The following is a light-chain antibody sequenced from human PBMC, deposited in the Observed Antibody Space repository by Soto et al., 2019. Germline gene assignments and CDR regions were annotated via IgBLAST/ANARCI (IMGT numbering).Light chain of an antibody. CDR3: QHYTNWPLT. CDR2: GAS. Sequence: EIVMTQSPATLSVSPGERATLSCRASHSVSSRLAWYQQKPGQAPRLLIYGASTRATGLSARFSGSGSGTEFTLTISSLQSEDFAVYYCQHYTNWPLTFGGGTKVDIK. V-gene: IGKV3-15*01. J-gene: IGKJ4*01. CDR1: HSVSSR.